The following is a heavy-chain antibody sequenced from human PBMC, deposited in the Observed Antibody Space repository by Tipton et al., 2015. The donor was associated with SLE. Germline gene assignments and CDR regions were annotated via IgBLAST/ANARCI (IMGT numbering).Heavy chain of an antibody. J-gene: IGHJ4*02. V-gene: IGHV4-59*11. Sequence: GLVKPSETLSLTCSLSGGSITSHFWSWVRQPPGKGLEWIGYIYYSGSTTYKPSLKSRVSLSIDTSKNQFSLKLSSVTAADTAMYYCARSMLTTKRVFDYWGQGTLVTVSS. D-gene: IGHD3-16*01. CDR3: ARSMLTTKRVFDY. CDR2: IYYSGST. CDR1: GGSITSHF.